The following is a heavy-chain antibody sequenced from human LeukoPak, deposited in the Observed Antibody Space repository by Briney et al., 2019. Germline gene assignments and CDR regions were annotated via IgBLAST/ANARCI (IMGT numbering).Heavy chain of an antibody. J-gene: IGHJ6*02. CDR2: INHSGST. Sequence: SETLSLTCTVSGGSISSSSYYWSWIRQPPGKGLEWIGEINHSGSTNYNPSLKSRVTISVDTSKNQFSLKLSSVTAADTAVYYCARGKEGIAAHYYYYGMDVWGQGTTVTVSS. V-gene: IGHV4-39*07. D-gene: IGHD6-13*01. CDR3: ARGKEGIAAHYYYYGMDV. CDR1: GGSISSSSYY.